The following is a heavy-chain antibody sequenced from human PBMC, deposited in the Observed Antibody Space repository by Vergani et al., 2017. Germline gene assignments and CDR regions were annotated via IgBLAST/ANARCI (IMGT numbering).Heavy chain of an antibody. CDR2: INPKSGRT. J-gene: IGHJ4*02. D-gene: IGHD3-22*01. CDR3: VRENDSSGYLAY. Sequence: QVQLEQSGAEVKKPGSSVTVSCRASGGTFGSHTISWVRQAPGQGLEWMGWINPKSGRTRYAQRFQGRVTMTRDTSINTGYMELDSLRSDDTAVYYCVRENDSSGYLAYWGQGSLVTVSS. CDR1: GGTFGSHT. V-gene: IGHV1-2*02.